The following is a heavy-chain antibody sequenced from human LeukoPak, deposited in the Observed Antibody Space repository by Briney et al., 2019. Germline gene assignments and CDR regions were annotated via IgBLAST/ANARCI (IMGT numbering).Heavy chain of an antibody. V-gene: IGHV3-23*01. D-gene: IGHD5-12*01. CDR3: AKDQQRGYEIRLFDY. J-gene: IGHJ4*02. Sequence: GGSLRLSCAASGFTFSSYAMNWVRQAPGKGLEWVSAISGSGGSTYYADSVKGRFTISRDNSKNTLYLQMNSLRAEDTAVYFCAKDQQRGYEIRLFDYWGQGTLVTVSS. CDR1: GFTFSSYA. CDR2: ISGSGGST.